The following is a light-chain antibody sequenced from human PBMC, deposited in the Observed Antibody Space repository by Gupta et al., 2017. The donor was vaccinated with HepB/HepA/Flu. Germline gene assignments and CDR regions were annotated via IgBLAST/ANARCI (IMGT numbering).Light chain of an antibody. Sequence: QTVVTQEPSLTVSPGGTVTLTCASSSGAVTSGSFPNWFQQNPGQAPRSLIYNTNNKHAWTPARFSGSFGGGTAALTLSEVQSEDEDEYFCLRVYGGGKLVFGGGTKLTVL. CDR3: LRVYGGGKLV. CDR2: NTN. J-gene: IGLJ2*01. CDR1: SGAVTSGSF. V-gene: IGLV7-43*01.